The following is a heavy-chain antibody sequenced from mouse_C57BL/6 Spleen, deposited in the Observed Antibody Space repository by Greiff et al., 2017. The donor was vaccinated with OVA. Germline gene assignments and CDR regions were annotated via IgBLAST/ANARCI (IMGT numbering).Heavy chain of an antibody. CDR1: GYSFTGYY. J-gene: IGHJ3*01. CDR2: INPSTGGT. V-gene: IGHV1-42*01. Sequence: VQLQQSGPELVKPGASVKISCKASGYSFTGYYMNWVKQSPEKSLEWIGEINPSTGGTTYNQKFKAKATLTVDKSSSTAYMQLKSLTSEDSAVYYCARWGYYGSSYRLFAYWGQGTLVTVSA. CDR3: ARWGYYGSSYRLFAY. D-gene: IGHD1-1*01.